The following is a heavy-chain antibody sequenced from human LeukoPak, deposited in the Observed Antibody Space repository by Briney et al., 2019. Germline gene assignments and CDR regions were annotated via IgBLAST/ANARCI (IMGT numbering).Heavy chain of an antibody. Sequence: GGSLRLSCAASGFTFSSHWMSWVRQAPGKGLEWVVNIKQDGSEIYYADSVKGRFTISRDNAKKSLYLQMNSLRAEDTAVYYCARSTFGELLPPYFDYWGQGTLVAVSS. CDR1: GFTFSSHW. CDR3: ARSTFGELLPPYFDY. CDR2: IKQDGSEI. V-gene: IGHV3-7*03. J-gene: IGHJ4*02. D-gene: IGHD3-10*01.